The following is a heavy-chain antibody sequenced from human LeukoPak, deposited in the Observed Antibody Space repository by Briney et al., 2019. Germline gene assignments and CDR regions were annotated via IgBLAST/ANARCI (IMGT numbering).Heavy chain of an antibody. J-gene: IGHJ4*02. CDR2: IKKDGSDK. CDR1: GFTFSSYW. V-gene: IGHV3-7*01. CDR3: ARDLSGVTGYTYGRGIDY. Sequence: PAGSLSLSCEASGFTFSSYWNSWVRQAPGKALEWVANIKKDGSDKYYVDSVRGRFTISRDNAKTSLYLQMNSLRAEDTAVYYCARDLSGVTGYTYGRGIDYWGQGTLVTVSS. D-gene: IGHD5-18*01.